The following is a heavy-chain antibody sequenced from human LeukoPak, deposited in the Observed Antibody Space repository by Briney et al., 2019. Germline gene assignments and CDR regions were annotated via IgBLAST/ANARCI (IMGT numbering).Heavy chain of an antibody. CDR1: GFAFSSYS. CDR3: ARTGGSYYGYFDY. J-gene: IGHJ4*02. Sequence: GGSLRLSCAASGFAFSSYSMKWVRQAPGKGLEWISDISTRSSTMSYADSVKGRFTISRDNAKNSLYLEMNSLRAEDTAVYYCARTGGSYYGYFDYWGQGTLVTVSS. V-gene: IGHV3-48*01. CDR2: ISTRSSTM. D-gene: IGHD3-10*01.